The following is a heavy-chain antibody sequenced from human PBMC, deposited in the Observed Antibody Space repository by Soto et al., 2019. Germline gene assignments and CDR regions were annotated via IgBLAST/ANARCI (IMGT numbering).Heavy chain of an antibody. V-gene: IGHV4-34*01. Sequence: PSETLSLTCAVYGGSFSGYYWSWIRQPPGKGLEWIGEINHSGSTNYNPSLKSRVTISVDTSKNQFSLRLSSVTAADTAVYYCARERYSSSRYSDYSYYMDVWGKGTTVTVSS. CDR3: ARERYSSSRYSDYSYYMDV. CDR2: INHSGST. D-gene: IGHD6-13*01. J-gene: IGHJ6*03. CDR1: GGSFSGYY.